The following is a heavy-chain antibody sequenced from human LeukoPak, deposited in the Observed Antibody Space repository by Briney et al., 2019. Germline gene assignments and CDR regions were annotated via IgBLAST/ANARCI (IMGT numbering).Heavy chain of an antibody. D-gene: IGHD3-22*01. CDR2: IDWDDDK. CDR1: GFSLSTSGMC. J-gene: IGHJ5*02. V-gene: IGHV2-70*11. Sequence: SGPTLVNPTQTLTLTCTFSGFSLSTSGMCVSWIRQPPGKALEWPARIDWDDDKYYSTPLKTRLTISKDTSKNQVVLTMSNMDPVDTARYYCTRNQDYDSSGRNWFDPWGQGTLVTVSS. CDR3: TRNQDYDSSGRNWFDP.